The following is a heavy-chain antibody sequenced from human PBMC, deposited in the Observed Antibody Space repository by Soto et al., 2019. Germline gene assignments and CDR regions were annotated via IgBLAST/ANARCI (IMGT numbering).Heavy chain of an antibody. V-gene: IGHV3-23*01. Sequence: GGSLRLSCAASGFTFSSYAMSWVRQAPGKGLEWVSTISGSGGSTYYADSVKGRFTISRDNSKNTLYLQMDSLRAEDAAVYYCAKHRMPGTTGEFDDYWGQGTLVTVSS. D-gene: IGHD3-10*01. J-gene: IGHJ4*02. CDR3: AKHRMPGTTGEFDDY. CDR2: ISGSGGST. CDR1: GFTFSSYA.